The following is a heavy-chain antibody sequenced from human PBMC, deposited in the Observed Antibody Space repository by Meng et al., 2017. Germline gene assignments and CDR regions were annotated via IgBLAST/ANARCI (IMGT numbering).Heavy chain of an antibody. Sequence: VRVVESGAEVKKPGSSGKVTCKASGGTFSSDAISWVRQAPGQGLEWMGGIIPIFGTANYAQKFQGRVTITADESTSTAYMELSSLRSEDTAVYYCARDESYIAVAGPNGFDPWGQGTLVTVSS. CDR2: IIPIFGTA. CDR3: ARDESYIAVAGPNGFDP. V-gene: IGHV1-69*01. J-gene: IGHJ5*02. CDR1: GGTFSSDA. D-gene: IGHD6-19*01.